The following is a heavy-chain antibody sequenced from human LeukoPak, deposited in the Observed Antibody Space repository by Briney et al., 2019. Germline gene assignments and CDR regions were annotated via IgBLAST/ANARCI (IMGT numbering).Heavy chain of an antibody. CDR3: AKQFSPYSSSWYGSYYYGMDV. J-gene: IGHJ6*02. V-gene: IGHV3-30*18. CDR2: ISYDGSNK. Sequence: PGGSLRLSCAASGFTFSSYGMHWVRQAPGKGLEWVAVISYDGSNKYYADSVKGRFTISRDNSKNTLYLQMNSLRAEDTAVYCCAKQFSPYSSSWYGSYYYGMDVWGQGTTVTVSS. CDR1: GFTFSSYG. D-gene: IGHD6-13*01.